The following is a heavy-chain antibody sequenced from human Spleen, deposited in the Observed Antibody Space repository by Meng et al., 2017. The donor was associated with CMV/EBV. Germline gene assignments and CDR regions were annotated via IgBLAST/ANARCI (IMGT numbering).Heavy chain of an antibody. CDR1: YPFTSYD. CDR3: ARAQGYCSSTSCYYFDY. J-gene: IGHJ4*02. V-gene: IGHV1-8*03. CDR2: MNPNSGNT. Sequence: YPFTSYDLNWVRQATGQGLEWMGWMNPNSGNTGYAQKFQGRVTITRNTSISTAYMELSSLRSEDTAVYYCARAQGYCSSTSCYYFDYWGQGTLVTVSS. D-gene: IGHD2-2*01.